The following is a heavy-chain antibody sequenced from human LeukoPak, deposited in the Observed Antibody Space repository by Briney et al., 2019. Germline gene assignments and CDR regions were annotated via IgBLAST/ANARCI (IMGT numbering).Heavy chain of an antibody. V-gene: IGHV1-69*13. CDR3: ARTTYYYDSSGYYYLDY. Sequence: ASVKVSCKASGGTFSSYAISWVRQAPGQGLEWMGGIIPIFGTTKYAQKFQGRVTITADESTSTAYMELSSLRSEDTAVYYCARTTYYYDSSGYYYLDYWGQGTLVTVSS. CDR1: GGTFSSYA. CDR2: IIPIFGTT. D-gene: IGHD3-22*01. J-gene: IGHJ4*02.